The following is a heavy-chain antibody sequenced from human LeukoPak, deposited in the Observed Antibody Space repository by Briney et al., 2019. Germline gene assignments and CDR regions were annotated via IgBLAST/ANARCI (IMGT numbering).Heavy chain of an antibody. J-gene: IGHJ4*02. V-gene: IGHV3-21*01. CDR2: ISSSSSYI. D-gene: IGHD5-24*01. Sequence: GGSLRLSCAASGFTFSSYSMNWVRQAPGKGLEWVSSISSSSSYIYYADSVKGRFTISRDNAKNSLYLQMNSLRAEDTAVYYCARVARDGYNLYFDYWGQGTLVTVSS. CDR3: ARVARDGYNLYFDY. CDR1: GFTFSSYS.